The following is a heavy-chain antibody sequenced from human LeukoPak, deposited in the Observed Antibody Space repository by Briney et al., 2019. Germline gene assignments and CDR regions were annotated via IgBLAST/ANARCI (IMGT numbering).Heavy chain of an antibody. CDR3: AKVRMGYYYYGMDV. CDR2: ISYDGSNK. V-gene: IGHV3-30*18. J-gene: IGHJ6*02. Sequence: GGSLRLSCAASGFTFSSYGMHWVRQAPGKGLEWVAVISYDGSNKYHADSVKGRFTISRDNSKNTLYLQMNSLRAEDTAVYYCAKVRMGYYYYGMDVWGQGTTVTVSS. CDR1: GFTFSSYG. D-gene: IGHD2-8*01.